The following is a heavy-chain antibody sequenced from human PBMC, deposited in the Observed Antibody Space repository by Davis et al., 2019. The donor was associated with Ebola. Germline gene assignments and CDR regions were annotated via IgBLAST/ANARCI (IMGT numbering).Heavy chain of an antibody. Sequence: MPSETLSLTCAVYGGSFSGYYWSWIRQPPGKGLEWIGEINHSGSTNYNPSLKSRVTISVDTSKNQFSLKLSSVTAVDTAVYYCARHGYSGRSRYYYYYGMDVWGQGTTVTVSS. CDR1: GGSFSGYY. CDR3: ARHGYSGRSRYYYYYGMDV. CDR2: INHSGST. D-gene: IGHD5-12*01. J-gene: IGHJ6*02. V-gene: IGHV4-34*01.